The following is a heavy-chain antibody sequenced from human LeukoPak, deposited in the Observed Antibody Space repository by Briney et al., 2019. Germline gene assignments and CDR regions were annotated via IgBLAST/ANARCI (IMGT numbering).Heavy chain of an antibody. CDR3: ARAILGYCSGGSCSPGYYYYMDV. V-gene: IGHV4-59*01. CDR1: GGSISSYY. Sequence: PSETLSLTCTVSGGSISSYYWSWIRQPPGKGLEWIGYISYSGNTNSNPSLKSRVNISVDTSKNQFSLKLSSVIAADTAVYYCARAILGYCSGGSCSPGYYYYMDVWGKGTTVTVSS. D-gene: IGHD2-15*01. CDR2: ISYSGNT. J-gene: IGHJ6*03.